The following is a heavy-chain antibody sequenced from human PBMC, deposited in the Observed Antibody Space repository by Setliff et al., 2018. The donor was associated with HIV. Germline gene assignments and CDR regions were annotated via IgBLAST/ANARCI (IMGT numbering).Heavy chain of an antibody. CDR2: ISGSSSYI. Sequence: PGGSLRLSCAASGFTFSDYYMTWIRQAPGKGLEWISHISGSSSYIEYTDSVRGRFTISRDNAKNSLYLQMNSLRAEDTAVYYCARELRRFDTSDTAPHNWCDPWGQGTLVTVSS. CDR3: ARELRRFDTSDTAPHNWCDP. V-gene: IGHV3-11*05. D-gene: IGHD3-22*01. CDR1: GFTFSDYY. J-gene: IGHJ5*02.